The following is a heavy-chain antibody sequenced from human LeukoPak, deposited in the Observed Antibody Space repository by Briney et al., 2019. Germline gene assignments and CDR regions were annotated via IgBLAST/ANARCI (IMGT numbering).Heavy chain of an antibody. J-gene: IGHJ4*02. Sequence: PGGSLRLSCAASGFIFSDYWMHWVRQGPGKGLVWVSRIKSDGSSTSYAESVKGRFTISRDNAKNTVYVHMNSLRAEDTAVYYCAKDSNRFLEWLIDYWGQGTLVTVSS. D-gene: IGHD3-3*01. CDR3: AKDSNRFLEWLIDY. V-gene: IGHV3-74*01. CDR2: IKSDGSST. CDR1: GFIFSDYW.